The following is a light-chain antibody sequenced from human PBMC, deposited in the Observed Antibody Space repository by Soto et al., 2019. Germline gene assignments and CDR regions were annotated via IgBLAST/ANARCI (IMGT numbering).Light chain of an antibody. CDR1: QSVKSN. J-gene: IGKJ4*01. CDR2: GAS. V-gene: IGKV3-15*01. CDR3: KQYNDWPLT. Sequence: EKVMTQSPAALSVSPGERATLSCRASQSVKSNLAWYQQKPGQAPRLLLYGASTRATGIPARFSGSASGTEFTLTISSLQSEDSAVYYCKQYNDWPLTFGGGTKVDIK.